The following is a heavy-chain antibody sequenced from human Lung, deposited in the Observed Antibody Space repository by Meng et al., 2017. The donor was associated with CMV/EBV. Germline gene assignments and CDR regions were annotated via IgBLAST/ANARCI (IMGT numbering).Heavy chain of an antibody. V-gene: IGHV5-51*01. J-gene: IGHJ4*01. CDR3: ASGAGDY. D-gene: IGHD1-26*01. CDR2: IHPSDSET. CDR1: GYSFSTYW. Sequence: GESLKISCKGSGYSFSTYWIAWVRQMPGKGLEWMGVIHPSDSETTYSPSFEGQVTISADKSISTVYLHWSYLKASDTGMYYCASGAGDYWGHGTLVTVSS.